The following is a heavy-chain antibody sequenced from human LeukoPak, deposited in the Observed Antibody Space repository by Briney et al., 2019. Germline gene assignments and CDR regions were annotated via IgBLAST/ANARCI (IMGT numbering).Heavy chain of an antibody. V-gene: IGHV5-51*01. CDR3: AIRAVSSSSSWYVFGD. CDR1: GYAFTTYW. Sequence: GESLKISCKGSGYAFTTYWIGWVRKMPGKGLEWMGIIYPGYSDNRYSPSFQGQVTISVDKSISTAYLQWSSLKASDTAMYYCAIRAVSSSSSWYVFGDWGQGTLVSVSS. CDR2: IYPGYSDN. J-gene: IGHJ4*02. D-gene: IGHD6-13*01.